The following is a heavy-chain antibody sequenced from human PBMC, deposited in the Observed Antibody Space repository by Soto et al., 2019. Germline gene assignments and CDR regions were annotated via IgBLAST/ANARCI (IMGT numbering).Heavy chain of an antibody. V-gene: IGHV1-69*06. CDR3: ARVEVSTIFGVVNPNFYYYYGMDV. Sequence: SVKVSCKASGGTFSSYAVSWARQTPGQGLEWMGGIIPIFGTANYAQKFQGRVTITADKSTSTAYMELSSLRSEDTAVYYCARVEVSTIFGVVNPNFYYYYGMDVWGQGATVTVSS. J-gene: IGHJ6*02. CDR1: GGTFSSYA. CDR2: IIPIFGTA. D-gene: IGHD3-3*01.